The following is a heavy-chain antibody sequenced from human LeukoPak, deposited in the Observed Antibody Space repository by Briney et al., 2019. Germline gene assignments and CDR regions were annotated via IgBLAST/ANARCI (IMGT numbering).Heavy chain of an antibody. J-gene: IGHJ4*02. D-gene: IGHD6-13*01. V-gene: IGHV4-39*07. CDR3: ASGYSSSWYCFDY. Sequence: SETLSLTCTVSGGSISISNYYWGWIRQPPGKGLEWIGGMSYSGRTYYNPSLKTRVTVSLDTSKNQFSLNLSSVTAADTAVYYCASGYSSSWYCFDYWGQGTLVTVSS. CDR1: GGSISISNYY. CDR2: MSYSGRT.